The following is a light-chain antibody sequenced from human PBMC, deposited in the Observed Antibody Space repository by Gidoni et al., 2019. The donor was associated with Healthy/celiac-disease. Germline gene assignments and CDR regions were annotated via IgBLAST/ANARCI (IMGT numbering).Light chain of an antibody. Sequence: DIQMTKSPSSLSASVGDRVTITCQASQDISNYVNWYQQKPGKAPKLLIYDASKLATGVPSRFSGSGSGTDFPFTISRLQPEDIASYYCQQYDTLLITFGQGTRLEIK. V-gene: IGKV1-33*01. J-gene: IGKJ5*01. CDR3: QQYDTLLIT. CDR2: DAS. CDR1: QDISNY.